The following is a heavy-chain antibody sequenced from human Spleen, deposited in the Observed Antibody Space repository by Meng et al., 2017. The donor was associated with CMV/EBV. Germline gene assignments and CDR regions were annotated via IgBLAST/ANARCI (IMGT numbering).Heavy chain of an antibody. CDR3: ASESGYYASEDIGY. J-gene: IGHJ4*02. CDR2: IKPKTDGGTT. Sequence: FTFNKACMSWVRQAPGKGLEWVGRIKPKTDGGTTDYAAPVEGRFTISRDDSKSTLYLQMNSLKTEDTAIYYCASESGYYASEDIGYWGQGTLVTVSS. CDR1: FTFNKAC. V-gene: IGHV3-15*01. D-gene: IGHD3-22*01.